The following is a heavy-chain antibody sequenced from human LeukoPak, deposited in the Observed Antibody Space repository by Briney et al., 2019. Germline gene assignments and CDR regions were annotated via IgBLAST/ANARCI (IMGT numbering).Heavy chain of an antibody. CDR2: IYYSGST. V-gene: IGHV4-39*01. D-gene: IGHD3-10*01. CDR3: ASRTMVRGVTY. Sequence: PSETLSLTCTVSGGSISSTSYYWGWIRQPPGKGLKWIGSIYYSGSTYYNPSLKSRVTISVDTSKNQFSLKLSSVTAADTAVYYCASRTMVRGVTYWGQGTLVTVSS. CDR1: GGSISSTSYY. J-gene: IGHJ4*02.